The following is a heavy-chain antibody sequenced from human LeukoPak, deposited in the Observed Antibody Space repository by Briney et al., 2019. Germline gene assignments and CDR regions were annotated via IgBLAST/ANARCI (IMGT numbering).Heavy chain of an antibody. CDR3: ARGHRTLGRPYYYYGMDV. Sequence: ASVTVSCKASGYTFTSYDINWVRQATAQGLEWMGWMNPNSGNTGYAQKFQGRVTMTRNTSISTAYMELSSLRSEDTAVYYCARGHRTLGRPYYYYGMDVWGQGTTVTVSS. CDR2: MNPNSGNT. CDR1: GYTFTSYD. V-gene: IGHV1-8*01. D-gene: IGHD3/OR15-3a*01. J-gene: IGHJ6*02.